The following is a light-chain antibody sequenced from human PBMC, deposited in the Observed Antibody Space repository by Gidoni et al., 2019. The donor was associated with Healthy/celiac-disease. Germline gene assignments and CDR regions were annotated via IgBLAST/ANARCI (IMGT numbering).Light chain of an antibody. V-gene: IGKV4-1*01. CDR3: QQYYSTPVT. J-gene: IGKJ3*01. CDR1: QSVLYSSNNKNY. CDR2: WAS. Sequence: DIVMTQFPDSLAVSLGERATINCKSSQSVLYSSNNKNYLAWYQQKPGQPPKLLIYWASTRESGVPDRFSGSGSGTDFTLTISSLQAEDVAVYYCQQYYSTPVTFGPGTKVEIK.